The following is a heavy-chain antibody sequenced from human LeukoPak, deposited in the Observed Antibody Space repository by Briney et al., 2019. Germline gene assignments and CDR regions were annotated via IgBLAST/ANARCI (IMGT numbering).Heavy chain of an antibody. J-gene: IGHJ6*03. D-gene: IGHD3-10*01. V-gene: IGHV4-4*02. CDR3: ARGHGSGSYRIFYYYYYMDV. Sequence: SETLSLTCAVSGGSISSSNWWSWVRQPPGKGLEWIGEIYHSGSTNYNPPLKSRVTISVDKSKNQFSLKLSSVTAADTAVYYCARGHGSGSYRIFYYYYYMDVRGKGTTVTVSS. CDR1: GGSISSSNW. CDR2: IYHSGST.